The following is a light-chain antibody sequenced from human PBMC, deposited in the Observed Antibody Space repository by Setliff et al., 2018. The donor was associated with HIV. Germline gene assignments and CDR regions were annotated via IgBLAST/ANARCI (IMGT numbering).Light chain of an antibody. CDR2: EVI. J-gene: IGLJ3*02. V-gene: IGLV2-14*01. Sequence: QSVLTQPASVSGSPGQSITISCTGTSSDIGVSKFVSWYQQHPGRAPKLVIYEVINRPSGVSDRFSGSKSGNTASLTISGLQAEDEADYYCSSYKTGNTLVSGGGTKVTVL. CDR3: SSYKTGNTLV. CDR1: SSDIGVSKF.